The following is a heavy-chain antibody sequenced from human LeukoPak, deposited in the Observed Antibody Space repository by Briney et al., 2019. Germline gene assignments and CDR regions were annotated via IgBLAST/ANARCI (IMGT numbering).Heavy chain of an antibody. D-gene: IGHD3-22*01. CDR3: GKREGRRVFYLRFDY. CDR1: GFTFSSYS. CDR2: ISSSSDYI. V-gene: IGHV3-21*01. J-gene: IGHJ4*02. Sequence: SGGSLRLSCAASGFTFSSYSMNWVRQAPGKGLEWVSSISSSSDYIYYADSVKGRFTISRDNAKNSLYLQMNSLRAEDTAVYYWGKREGRRVFYLRFDYWGQGTLVTVPS.